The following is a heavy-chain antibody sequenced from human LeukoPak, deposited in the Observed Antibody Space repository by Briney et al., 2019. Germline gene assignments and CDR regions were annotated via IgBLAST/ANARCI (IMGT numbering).Heavy chain of an antibody. D-gene: IGHD6-19*01. CDR2: IYHSGST. CDR3: ARGPYSSGWYIWFDP. V-gene: IGHV4-30-2*01. CDR1: GGSISSGGYS. Sequence: PSENLSLTCAVSGGSISSGGYSWSWIRQPPGKGLEWIGHIYHSGSTYYNPSLKSRVTISVDRSKNQFSLKLSSVTAADTAVYYCARGPYSSGWYIWFDPWGQGTLVTVSS. J-gene: IGHJ5*02.